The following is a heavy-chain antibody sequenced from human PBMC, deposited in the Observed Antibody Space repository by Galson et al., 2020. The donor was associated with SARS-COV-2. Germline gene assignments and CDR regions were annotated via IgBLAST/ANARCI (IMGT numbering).Heavy chain of an antibody. CDR1: GASISSHY. J-gene: IGHJ3*02. CDR2: IYYSGST. Sequence: SETLSLTCTVSGASISSHYWSWIRQPPGKGLEWIGYIYYSGSTNYNPSLKSRVTISVVTSTNQFSLKLSSVTAADTAVYYCARAYYDILTGYFYFDIWGQGTMVTVSS. CDR3: ARAYYDILTGYFYFDI. D-gene: IGHD3-9*01. V-gene: IGHV4-59*11.